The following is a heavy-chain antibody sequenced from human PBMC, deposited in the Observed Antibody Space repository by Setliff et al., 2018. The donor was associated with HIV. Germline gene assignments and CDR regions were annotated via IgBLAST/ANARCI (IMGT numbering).Heavy chain of an antibody. CDR1: GYTFTSYY. Sequence: ASVKVSCKASGYTFTSYYMHWVRQAPGQGLEWMGIINPSGGSTSYAQKFQGRVTMTRDASTSTVYMELSSLRSEDTAVYYCARVIAVAGHFDYWGQGTLVTVSS. V-gene: IGHV1-46*01. J-gene: IGHJ4*02. CDR3: ARVIAVAGHFDY. CDR2: INPSGGST. D-gene: IGHD6-19*01.